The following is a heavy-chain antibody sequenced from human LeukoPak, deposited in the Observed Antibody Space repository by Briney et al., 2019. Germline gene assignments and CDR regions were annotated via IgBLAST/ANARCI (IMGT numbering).Heavy chain of an antibody. J-gene: IGHJ4*02. Sequence: PSETLSLTCTVSGGSVSTYYWSWIRQPPGKELEWIGYASHSGNTNCNPSLKSRVTMSLDTSKNHFSLRLTSVNAADTAVYYCARAGSGWSFDYWGQGSLVTVSS. CDR2: ASHSGNT. CDR3: ARAGSGWSFDY. CDR1: GGSVSTYY. V-gene: IGHV4-59*02. D-gene: IGHD6-19*01.